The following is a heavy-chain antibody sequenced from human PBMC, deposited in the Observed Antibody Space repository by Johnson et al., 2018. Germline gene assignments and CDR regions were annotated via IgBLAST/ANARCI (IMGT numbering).Heavy chain of an antibody. CDR2: ISGSGSTT. CDR3: VREWWRVCA. Sequence: VESGGSLRLSCAASGLTFRTYAMSWVRQAPGKGLDWVSGISGSGSTTTYADSVKGRFTISRDNAENALYLQMNSLRAEDTVVYYCVREWWRVCAGGQGTMFTVSS. D-gene: IGHD2-15*01. CDR1: GLTFRTYA. V-gene: IGHV3-23*01. J-gene: IGHJ3*01.